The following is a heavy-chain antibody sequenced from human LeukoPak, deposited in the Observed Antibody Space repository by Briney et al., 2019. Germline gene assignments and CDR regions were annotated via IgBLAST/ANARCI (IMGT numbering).Heavy chain of an antibody. CDR3: ARGLYFDWLQYYYYYYGMDV. CDR1: GFTFSGFA. D-gene: IGHD3-9*01. Sequence: GGSLRLSCAASGFTFSGFAMCWVRQAPGKGLEWVSAITGSGGDTNYADSVKGRFTISRDNSKSTLFLQMNSLRGDDTAVYYCARGLYFDWLQYYYYYYGMDVWGQGTTVTVSS. V-gene: IGHV3-23*01. J-gene: IGHJ6*02. CDR2: ITGSGGDT.